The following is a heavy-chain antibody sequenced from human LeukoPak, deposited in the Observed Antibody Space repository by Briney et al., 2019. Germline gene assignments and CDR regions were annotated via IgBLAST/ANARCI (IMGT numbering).Heavy chain of an antibody. CDR3: ARERGDCTNGVCYMQNWFDP. CDR2: IYYTGST. V-gene: IGHV4-39*07. Sequence: SEILYMTCTVAGGSSSSSSFYLGWIRHPPGQCLEWIGSIYYTGSTYYNSSLKSRGTISVDTSKNQFSLKLSSVTAADTAVYYCARERGDCTNGVCYMQNWFDPWGQGTLVTVSS. D-gene: IGHD2-8*01. CDR1: GGSSSSSSFY. J-gene: IGHJ5*02.